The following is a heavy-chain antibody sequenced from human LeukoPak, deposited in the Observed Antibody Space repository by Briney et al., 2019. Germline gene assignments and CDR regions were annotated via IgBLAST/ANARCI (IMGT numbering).Heavy chain of an antibody. Sequence: SETLSLNSTVSGGSISSYYWSWLGPRPGQRREWIGYIYYSGSTNYNPSLKSRITISVDTSKNQCSLNLSTVTAADTAVYYCARASFWSGYNDYWGQGTLVTVSS. V-gene: IGHV4-59*01. CDR2: IYYSGST. CDR1: GGSISSYY. D-gene: IGHD3-3*01. J-gene: IGHJ4*02. CDR3: ARASFWSGYNDY.